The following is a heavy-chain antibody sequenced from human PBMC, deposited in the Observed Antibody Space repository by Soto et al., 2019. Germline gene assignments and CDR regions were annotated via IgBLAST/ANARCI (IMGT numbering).Heavy chain of an antibody. V-gene: IGHV1-46*01. J-gene: IGHJ6*04. CDR1: GYTFTSYY. CDR3: ARDRGGIFGVVASLYSYGMEG. CDR2: INPSGGST. D-gene: IGHD3-3*01. Sequence: VASVKVSCKASGYTFTSYYMHWVRQAPGQGLEWMGIINPSGGSTSYAQKFQGRVTMTRDTSTSTVYMELSSLRSEDTAVYYCARDRGGIFGVVASLYSYGMEGWGEGTKVTVSS.